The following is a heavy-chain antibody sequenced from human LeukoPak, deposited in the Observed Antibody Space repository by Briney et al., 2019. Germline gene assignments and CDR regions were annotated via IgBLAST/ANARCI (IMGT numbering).Heavy chain of an antibody. V-gene: IGHV1-69*13. D-gene: IGHD1-7*01. CDR1: GGTFSSYA. CDR3: ARDSGDPSWNYAWYYFDY. J-gene: IGHJ4*02. Sequence: SVKVSCKASGGTFSSYAISWVRQAPGQGLEWMGGIIPIFGTANYAQKFQGRVTITADESTSTAYMELSSLRSEDTAVYYCARDSGDPSWNYAWYYFDYWGQGTLVTVSS. CDR2: IIPIFGTA.